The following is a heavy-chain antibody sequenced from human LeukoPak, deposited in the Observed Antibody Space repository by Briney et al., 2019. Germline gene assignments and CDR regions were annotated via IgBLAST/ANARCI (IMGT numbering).Heavy chain of an antibody. CDR1: GGSINSGTYY. CDR3: ARGDNGLGLFDY. CDR2: IYHSGST. Sequence: SQTLSLTCTVSGGSINSGTYYWSWIRQTPGQGLEWIGYIYHSGSTYYNPSLKSRVTISVDRSKNQFSLKVNSVTAADTAVYYRARGDNGLGLFDYWGQGTLVTVSS. J-gene: IGHJ4*02. V-gene: IGHV4-30-2*01. D-gene: IGHD3/OR15-3a*01.